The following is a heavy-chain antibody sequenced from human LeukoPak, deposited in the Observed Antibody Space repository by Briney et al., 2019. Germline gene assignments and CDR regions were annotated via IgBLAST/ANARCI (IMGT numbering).Heavy chain of an antibody. V-gene: IGHV1-18*01. CDR3: AKDPNGDYIGTFDI. CDR1: GYSFSYFG. CDR2: INCYNGNT. D-gene: IGHD4-17*01. J-gene: IGHJ3*02. Sequence: ASVKVSCKASGYSFSYFGVNWVRQAPGQGLEWMGWINCYNGNTNYAQKAEGRLTLTTDTATSSVYMELRNLRSDDTAVYYCAKDPNGDYIGTFDIWGQGTMVTVSS.